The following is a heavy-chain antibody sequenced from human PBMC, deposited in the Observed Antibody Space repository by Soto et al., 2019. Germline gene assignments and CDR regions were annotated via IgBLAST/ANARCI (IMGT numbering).Heavy chain of an antibody. CDR2: ISYDGSNK. CDR3: AKDREGFRKTYGMDV. J-gene: IGHJ6*02. Sequence: PGGSLRRSCAASGFTFSSHCMHWVRQAPGKGLEGVAVISYDGSNKYYADSVKGRFTISRDNSKNTLYLQMNSLRAEETAGYYCAKDREGFRKTYGMDVWGQGT. V-gene: IGHV3-30*18. CDR1: GFTFSSHC.